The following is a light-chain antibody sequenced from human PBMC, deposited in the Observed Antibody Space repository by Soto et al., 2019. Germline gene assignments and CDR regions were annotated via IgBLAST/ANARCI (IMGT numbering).Light chain of an antibody. CDR2: AAS. V-gene: IGKV1-39*01. CDR1: QTISSW. CDR3: QQSYSTPF. Sequence: DIQITQSPSTLSGSGGGRGTIPCRASQTISSWLAWYQQKPGKAPKLLIYAASTLQSGVPSRFSGSGSGTDFTLTISSLQPEDFATYYCQQSYSTPFFGQGTRLEI. J-gene: IGKJ5*01.